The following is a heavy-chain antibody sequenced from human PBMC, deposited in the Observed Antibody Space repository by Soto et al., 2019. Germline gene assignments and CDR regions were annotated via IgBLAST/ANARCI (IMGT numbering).Heavy chain of an antibody. CDR2: ISGNGGT. J-gene: IGHJ4*02. CDR3: AKAAPGSGWVSDY. D-gene: IGHD3-22*01. Sequence: EVQLLESGGGLVQPGGSLRLSCAASGFTFSIYAISWVRQIPGKGLEWVSTISGNGGTSYADFVRGRFTISRDNSKNTLYLQMNSLRVDDTAIYYCAKAAPGSGWVSDYWGQGTLVTVSS. CDR1: GFTFSIYA. V-gene: IGHV3-23*01.